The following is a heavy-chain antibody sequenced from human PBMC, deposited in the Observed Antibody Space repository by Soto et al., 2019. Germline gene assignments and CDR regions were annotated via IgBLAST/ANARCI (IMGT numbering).Heavy chain of an antibody. CDR2: IKSKTDGGTT. Sequence: PGGSLRLSCAASGFTFSNAWMSWVRQAPGKGLEWVGRIKSKTDGGTTDYAAPVKGRFTISRDDSKNTLYLQMNSLKTEDTAVYYCTTFLYYYIWGSYRSVYFDYWGQGTLVTVSS. D-gene: IGHD3-16*02. CDR1: GFTFSNAW. J-gene: IGHJ4*02. CDR3: TTFLYYYIWGSYRSVYFDY. V-gene: IGHV3-15*01.